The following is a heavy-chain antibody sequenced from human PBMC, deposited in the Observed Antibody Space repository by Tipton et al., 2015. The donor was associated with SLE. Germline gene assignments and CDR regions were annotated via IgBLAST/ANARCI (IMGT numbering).Heavy chain of an antibody. CDR3: ARGGPWGSPDAFDI. V-gene: IGHV3-53*01. CDR2: TFSDGSS. D-gene: IGHD3-16*01. CDR1: GLTVNSNN. Sequence: SLRLSCEGFGLTVNSNNINWVRQAPGKGLEWVSLTFSDGSSTFADSVKGRFTISRDNSKNTLYLQMNSLRAEDTAVYYCARGGPWGSPDAFDIWGQGTMVTVSS. J-gene: IGHJ3*02.